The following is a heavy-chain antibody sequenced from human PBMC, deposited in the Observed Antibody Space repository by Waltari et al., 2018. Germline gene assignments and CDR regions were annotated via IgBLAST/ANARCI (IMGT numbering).Heavy chain of an antibody. V-gene: IGHV3-23*01. CDR2: INSDGDLT. D-gene: IGHD3-16*01. CDR1: GFPLSNFA. CDR3: AKGYYVAAYFDH. J-gene: IGHJ4*02. Sequence: EVQLLESGGGLVQRGGSLRLSCAPSGFPLSNFAMGWFRQAPGKGLEWVSTINSDGDLTYYADSVKGRFTISRDNSKNTLYLQVSSLRAEDTAVYYCAKGYYVAAYFDHWGQGTLVTVSS.